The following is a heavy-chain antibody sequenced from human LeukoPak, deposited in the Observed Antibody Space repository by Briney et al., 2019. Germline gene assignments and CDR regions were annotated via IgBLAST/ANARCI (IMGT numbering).Heavy chain of an antibody. D-gene: IGHD3-22*01. J-gene: IGHJ5*02. CDR3: ARVGAGYYYDSSGYIT. CDR2: IYYSGST. V-gene: IGHV4-59*01. Sequence: SETLSLTSTVSGGSISSYYWSWIQQPPGKGLEWIGYIYYSGSTNYNPSLKSRVTISVDTSKNQFSLKLSSVTAADTAVYYCARVGAGYYYDSSGYITWGQGTLVTVSS. CDR1: GGSISSYY.